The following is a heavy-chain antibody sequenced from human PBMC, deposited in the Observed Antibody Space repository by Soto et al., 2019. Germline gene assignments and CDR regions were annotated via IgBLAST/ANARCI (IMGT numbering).Heavy chain of an antibody. CDR2: ISAYNGNT. CDR3: ARDCWLQLLDYYYGMDV. J-gene: IGHJ6*02. D-gene: IGHD5-12*01. V-gene: IGHV1-18*01. Sequence: ASVKVSCKASGYTFTSYGISWVRHAPGQGLEWMGWISAYNGNTNYAQKLQGRVTMTTDTSTSTAYMELRSLRSDDTAVYYCARDCWLQLLDYYYGMDVWGQGTTVTVYS. CDR1: GYTFTSYG.